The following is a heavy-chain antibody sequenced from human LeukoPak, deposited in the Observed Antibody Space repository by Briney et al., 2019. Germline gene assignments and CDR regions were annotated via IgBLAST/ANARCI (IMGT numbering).Heavy chain of an antibody. Sequence: SETLFLTCTVSGGSISSGGYYWSWIRQHPGKGLEWIGYIYYSGSTYYNPSLKSRVTISVDTPKNQFSLKLSSVTAADTAVYYCARDAPRSTPDAFDIWGQGTMVTVSS. CDR1: GGSISSGGYY. J-gene: IGHJ3*02. CDR3: ARDAPRSTPDAFDI. CDR2: IYYSGST. V-gene: IGHV4-31*03.